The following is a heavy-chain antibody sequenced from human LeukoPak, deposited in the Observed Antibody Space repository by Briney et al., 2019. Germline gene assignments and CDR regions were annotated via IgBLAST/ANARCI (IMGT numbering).Heavy chain of an antibody. V-gene: IGHV4-59*01. Sequence: PSETLSLTCTVSGGSISSYYWSWIRQPPGKGLEWIGYIYYSGSTSHNPSLKSRVTISVDTSKNQFSLKLSSVTAADTAVYYCARWGLVGGYSYGFDYWGQGTLVTVSS. CDR1: GGSISSYY. D-gene: IGHD5-18*01. CDR2: IYYSGST. CDR3: ARWGLVGGYSYGFDY. J-gene: IGHJ4*02.